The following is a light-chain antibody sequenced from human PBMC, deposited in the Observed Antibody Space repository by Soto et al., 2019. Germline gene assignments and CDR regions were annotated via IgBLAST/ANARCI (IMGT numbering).Light chain of an antibody. V-gene: IGLV1-44*01. Sequence: QSVLTQPPSASGTPGQRVTISCSGSSSNIGSNTVNWYQQLPGTAPKLLIYSNNHRPSGVPDRFSGSKSGTTASLTISGLQAEDEADYYCSSYTSSSAPFVFGTGTKVTVL. CDR3: SSYTSSSAPFV. CDR2: SNN. J-gene: IGLJ1*01. CDR1: SSNIGSNT.